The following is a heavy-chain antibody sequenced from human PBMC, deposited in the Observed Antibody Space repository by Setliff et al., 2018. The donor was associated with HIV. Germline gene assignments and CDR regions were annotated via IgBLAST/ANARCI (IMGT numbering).Heavy chain of an antibody. V-gene: IGHV4-34*01. CDR2: INLSRST. CDR3: ASFFVTTVTNQDY. Sequence: PSETLSLTCAVYGASFSGYYWSWIRQPPGKGLEWIGEINLSRSTDYNPSLKSRVTISVDTSKNQFSLRLSSVTAADTAMYYCASFFVTTVTNQDYWGQGTPVTVSS. J-gene: IGHJ4*02. CDR1: GASFSGYY. D-gene: IGHD4-17*01.